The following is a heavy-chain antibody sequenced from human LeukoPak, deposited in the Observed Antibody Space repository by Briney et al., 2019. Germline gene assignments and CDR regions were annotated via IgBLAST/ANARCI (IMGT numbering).Heavy chain of an antibody. CDR2: ISSSGSTI. D-gene: IGHD5-18*01. CDR1: GFTFSDYY. CDR3: AKDHSYGSPFDY. J-gene: IGHJ4*02. Sequence: GGSLRLSCAASGFTFSDYYMSWIRQAPGKGLEWVSYISSSGSTIYYADSVKGRFTISRDNAKNSLYLQMNSLRAEDTAVFYCAKDHSYGSPFDYWGQGTLVTVSS. V-gene: IGHV3-11*01.